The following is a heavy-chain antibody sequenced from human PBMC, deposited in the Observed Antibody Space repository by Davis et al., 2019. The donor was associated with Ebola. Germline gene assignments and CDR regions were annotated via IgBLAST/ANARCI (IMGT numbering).Heavy chain of an antibody. CDR1: GGSFSGYY. J-gene: IGHJ6*02. CDR2: INHSGST. Sequence: PSETLSLTCAVYGGSFSGYYWSWIRQPPGKGLEWIGEINHSGSTNYNPSLKSRVTISVDTSKNQFSLKLSSVTAADTAVYYCARGAARYSGYDFTYYYYDMDVWGQGTTVTVSS. V-gene: IGHV4-34*01. CDR3: ARGAARYSGYDFTYYYYDMDV. D-gene: IGHD5-12*01.